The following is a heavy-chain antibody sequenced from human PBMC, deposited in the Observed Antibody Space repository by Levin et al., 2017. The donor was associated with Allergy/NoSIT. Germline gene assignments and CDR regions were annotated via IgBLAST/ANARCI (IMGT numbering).Heavy chain of an antibody. V-gene: IGHV4-39*07. J-gene: IGHJ6*02. CDR1: GGSISSSSYY. Sequence: SCTVSGGSISSSSYYWGWIRQPPGKGLEWIASVYYSGSTYYNPSLKSRLTISVDTSKNQFSLKLRSVTAADTAVYYCARVDVEKFFYDSSGKPYGMDVWGQGTTVTVSS. CDR2: VYYSGST. CDR3: ARVDVEKFFYDSSGKPYGMDV. D-gene: IGHD3-22*01.